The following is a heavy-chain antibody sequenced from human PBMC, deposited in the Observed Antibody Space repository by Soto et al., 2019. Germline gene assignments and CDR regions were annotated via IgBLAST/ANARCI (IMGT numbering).Heavy chain of an antibody. Sequence: EVQLLESGGGLVQPVGSLRLACAASGFTFSLSAMSWVRQAPGKGLEWVSAISGRGGSTYYADSVKGRVTISIDKSKNTLYLQMNTLRAEDTAVYYCASGAFYWGQGTLVTVSS. CDR3: ASGAFY. CDR1: GFTFSLSA. J-gene: IGHJ4*02. V-gene: IGHV3-23*01. D-gene: IGHD3-10*01. CDR2: ISGRGGST.